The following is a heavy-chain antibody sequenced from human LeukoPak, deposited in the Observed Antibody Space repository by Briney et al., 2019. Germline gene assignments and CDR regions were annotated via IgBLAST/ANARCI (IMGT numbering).Heavy chain of an antibody. CDR3: ARLRAGYSSSWYVDY. CDR1: GGSINSYY. CDR2: IYYSGST. Sequence: SETLSLTCTVSGGSINSYYWSWIRQPPGKGLEWIGYIYYSGSTNYNPSLKSRVTISVHTSKNQFSLKLSSVTAADTAVYYCARLRAGYSSSWYVDYWGQGTLVTVSS. D-gene: IGHD6-13*01. J-gene: IGHJ4*02. V-gene: IGHV4-59*01.